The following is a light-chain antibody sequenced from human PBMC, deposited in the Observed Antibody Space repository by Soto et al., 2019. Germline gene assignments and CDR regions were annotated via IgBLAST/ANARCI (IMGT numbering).Light chain of an antibody. CDR1: SSDVDAYDY. Sequence: QSVLTQPASVSGSPGQSIAISCTGTSSDVDAYDYVSWYQQHPGKAPKLIIYEVSNRPSGVSNRFSGSKSVNTATLTISGLQAEDEADYYCSSHTSRNTRVFGTGTKVTVL. V-gene: IGLV2-14*01. CDR3: SSHTSRNTRV. J-gene: IGLJ1*01. CDR2: EVS.